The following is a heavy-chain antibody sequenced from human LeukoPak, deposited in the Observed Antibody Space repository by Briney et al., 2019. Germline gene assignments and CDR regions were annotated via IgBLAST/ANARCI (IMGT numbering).Heavy chain of an antibody. CDR1: GFTFSSYA. V-gene: IGHV3-23*01. CDR3: AKDEGSSGCKH. CDR2: ISGSGGST. J-gene: IGHJ1*01. Sequence: GGSVRLSCAASGFTFSSYAMSWVGQAPGKGLEWVSAISGSGGSTYYADSVKGRFTISRDNSKNTLYLQMNSLRAEDTAVYYCAKDEGSSGCKHWAQGTLVTVSS. D-gene: IGHD3-22*01.